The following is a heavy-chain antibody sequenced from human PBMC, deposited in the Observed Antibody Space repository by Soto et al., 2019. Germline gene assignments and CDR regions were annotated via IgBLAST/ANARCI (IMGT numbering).Heavy chain of an antibody. CDR2: ISAYTDTP. J-gene: IGHJ5*02. D-gene: IGHD2-2*01. V-gene: IGHV1-18*01. CDR3: ARVIPGAQAWFDP. CDR1: GYTFTNFG. Sequence: ASVKVSCKASGYTFTNFGVTWVRRAPGQGLEWMGWISAYTDTPNYAQKFQGRVTMTIDTSASTAYMDLRSLTSDDTAFSYCARVIPGAQAWFDPWGQGTLGTAPQ.